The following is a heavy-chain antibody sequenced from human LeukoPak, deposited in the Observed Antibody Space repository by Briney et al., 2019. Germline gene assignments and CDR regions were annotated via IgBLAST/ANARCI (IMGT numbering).Heavy chain of an antibody. CDR1: GYTFTGYY. J-gene: IGHJ4*02. D-gene: IGHD6-19*01. V-gene: IGHV1-2*02. CDR2: INPNSGGT. Sequence: ASVTLSCKASGYTFTGYYMHWVRQAPGQGLEWMGWINPNSGGTDYAQKFQGRVTMTRDTSISTAYMELSRLRSDDTAVYYCARILAAVAGNRFDYWGQGTLVT. CDR3: ARILAAVAGNRFDY.